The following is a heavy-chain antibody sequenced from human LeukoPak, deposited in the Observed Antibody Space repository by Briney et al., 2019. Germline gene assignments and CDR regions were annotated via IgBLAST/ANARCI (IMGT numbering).Heavy chain of an antibody. CDR3: ARDTLGEGEDANYAVYYFDY. CDR1: GFTFSSYA. Sequence: PGGSLRLSCAASGFTFSSYAMSWVRQAPGKGLEWVSVIYSGGSTYYADSVKGRFTISRDNGKNSLDLQMNSLRADDTAVCYCARDTLGEGEDANYAVYYFDYWGQGTVVTVSS. J-gene: IGHJ4*02. V-gene: IGHV3-23*03. D-gene: IGHD4/OR15-4a*01. CDR2: IYSGGST.